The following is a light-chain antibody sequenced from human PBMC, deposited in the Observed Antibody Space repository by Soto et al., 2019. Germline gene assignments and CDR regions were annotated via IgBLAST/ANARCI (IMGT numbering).Light chain of an antibody. CDR3: SSYTSSITYV. CDR2: GVN. V-gene: IGLV2-14*01. CDR1: SSDIGDYNY. J-gene: IGLJ1*01. Sequence: QSVLTQPASVSGSPGQSITISCTGTSSDIGDYNYVSWNQQRPEKAPELMIYGVNNRPPGVSNRFSGSKSGNTASLTISGLQAEDEADYYCSSYTSSITYVFGTGTKVTVL.